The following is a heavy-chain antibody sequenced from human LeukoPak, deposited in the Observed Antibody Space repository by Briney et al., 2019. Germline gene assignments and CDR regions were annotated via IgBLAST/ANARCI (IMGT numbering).Heavy chain of an antibody. CDR3: AREDVDGDFDY. J-gene: IGHJ4*02. CDR2: ISWDGGST. V-gene: IGHV3-43D*03. CDR1: GFTFDDYD. D-gene: IGHD5-12*01. Sequence: PGGSLRLSCAASGFTFDDYDMHWVRQAPGKGLQWVSLISWDGGSTYYADSVKGRFTISRDNSKNSLYLQMNSLRAEDTALYYCAREDVDGDFDYWGQGTLVTVSS.